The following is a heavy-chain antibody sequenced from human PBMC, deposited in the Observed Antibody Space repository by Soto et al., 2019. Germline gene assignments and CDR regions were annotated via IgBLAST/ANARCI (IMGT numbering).Heavy chain of an antibody. CDR3: QGINRIIAPTVQRPY. Sequence: EVQLLESGGGLVHPGGSLRLSCAASGFTFSSYSMSWVRQAPGKGLEWVSAISGNSGYIYYADSVKGRFTITRDNSQNGLYLQMNSLRAEDTAVYYCQGINRIIAPTVQRPYWGQGTLVTVSS. CDR2: ISGNSGYI. V-gene: IGHV3-23*01. J-gene: IGHJ4*02. D-gene: IGHD6-13*01. CDR1: GFTFSSYS.